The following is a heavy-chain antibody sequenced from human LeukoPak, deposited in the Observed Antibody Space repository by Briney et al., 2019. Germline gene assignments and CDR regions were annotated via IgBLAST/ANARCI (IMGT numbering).Heavy chain of an antibody. J-gene: IGHJ4*02. CDR1: GYSFTNFW. Sequence: GESLKISCQTSGYSFTNFWIGWVRQMPGKGLEWMGIIYPPDSDTRYNPSFQGQVTISVDKSTSTIYLHWSSLKASDGALYYCARFGVGPVASHFDYWGQGTLVTVSS. V-gene: IGHV5-51*01. CDR3: ARFGVGPVASHFDY. D-gene: IGHD5-12*01. CDR2: IYPPDSDT.